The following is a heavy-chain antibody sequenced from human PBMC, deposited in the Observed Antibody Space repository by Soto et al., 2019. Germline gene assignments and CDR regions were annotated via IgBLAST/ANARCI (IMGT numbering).Heavy chain of an antibody. J-gene: IGHJ6*02. D-gene: IGHD1-26*01. CDR3: AIDGREASGIDV. V-gene: IGHV4-59*11. Sequence: QVPLAESGPGLVKPSETLSLTCTVSGGSISSHYWSWVRQAPGKGLEWIGCIYYRGNTFYNPSLKSRGTISVDTSNNQFSLKLDSVTPADTAVYYCAIDGREASGIDVWGQGTAVTVSS. CDR2: IYYRGNT. CDR1: GGSISSHY.